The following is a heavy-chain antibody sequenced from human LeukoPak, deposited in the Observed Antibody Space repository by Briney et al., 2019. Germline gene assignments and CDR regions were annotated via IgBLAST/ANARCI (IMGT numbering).Heavy chain of an antibody. CDR1: GDSVSSNSAA. CDR2: TYYRSKWYN. D-gene: IGHD6-13*01. J-gene: IGHJ4*02. Sequence: SQTLSLTCAISGDSVSSNSAAWNWIRQSPSRGLEWLGRTYYRSKWYNDYAVSVKSRITINPDTSKNQFSLQLNSVTPEDTAVYYCAKDSPTIRSSSWLHYFDNWGQGTLVTVSS. V-gene: IGHV6-1*01. CDR3: AKDSPTIRSSSWLHYFDN.